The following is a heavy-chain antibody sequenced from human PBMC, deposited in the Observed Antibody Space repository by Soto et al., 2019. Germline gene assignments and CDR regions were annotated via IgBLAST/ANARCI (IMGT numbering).Heavy chain of an antibody. CDR3: ARDSSGVFYYYHGMDV. CDR2: ISAYNGNT. J-gene: IGHJ6*02. V-gene: IGHV1-18*01. D-gene: IGHD3-22*01. Sequence: ASVKVSCKASGYTFTSYGISWVRQAPGQGLEWMGWISAYNGNTNYAQKLQGRVTMTTDTSTSTAYMELRSLRSDDTAVYYCARDSSGVFYYYHGMDVWGQGTTVTVSS. CDR1: GYTFTSYG.